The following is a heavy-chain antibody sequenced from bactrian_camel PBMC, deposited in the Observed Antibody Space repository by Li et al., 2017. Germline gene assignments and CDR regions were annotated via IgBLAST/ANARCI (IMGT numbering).Heavy chain of an antibody. J-gene: IGHJ4*01. D-gene: IGHD3*01. V-gene: IGHV3S63*01. CDR3: VIQATEHGNWYLYHQRRFPDCVGLNGYGY. CDR2: FGTTYSTT. Sequence: HVQLVESGGGSVQAGGSLTLSCTASDFAASANCMAWFRQTPGKERQSVARLYFGTTYSTTDYADSEKGRFTLSQDNNKRTLYLQMNSLKPEDTALYRCVIQATEHGNWYLYHQRRFPDCVGLNGYGYWGRGTQVTVS. CDR1: DFAASANC.